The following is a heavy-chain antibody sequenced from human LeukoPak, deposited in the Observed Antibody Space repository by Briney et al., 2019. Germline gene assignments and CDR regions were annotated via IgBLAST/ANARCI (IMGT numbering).Heavy chain of an antibody. J-gene: IGHJ4*02. CDR2: ISSSSSYL. V-gene: IGHV3-21*01. Sequence: GGSLRLSYAASGFTFSSYSMNWVRQAPGKGLEWVSSISSSSSYLYYADSVKGRFTISRDNAKNSLYLQMNSLRAEDTAVYYCARSPKKEWLVRRYFDYWGQGTLVTVSS. CDR3: ARSPKKEWLVRRYFDY. CDR1: GFTFSSYS. D-gene: IGHD6-19*01.